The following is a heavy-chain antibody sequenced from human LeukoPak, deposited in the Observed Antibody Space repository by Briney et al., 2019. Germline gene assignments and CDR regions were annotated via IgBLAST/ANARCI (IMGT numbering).Heavy chain of an antibody. J-gene: IGHJ4*02. Sequence: SETLSLTCTVSGGSISSSSYSWGWIRQPPGKGLEWIGSIYYSGSTYYNPSLKSRVTISVDTSKNQFSLKLSSVTAADTAVYYCARHGARDFDWLTGRAFDYWGQGTLVTVSS. D-gene: IGHD3-9*01. CDR1: GGSISSSSYS. CDR3: ARHGARDFDWLTGRAFDY. CDR2: IYYSGST. V-gene: IGHV4-39*01.